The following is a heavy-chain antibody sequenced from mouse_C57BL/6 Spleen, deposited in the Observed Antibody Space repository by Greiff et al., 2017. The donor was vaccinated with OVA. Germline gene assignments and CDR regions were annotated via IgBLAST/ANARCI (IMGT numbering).Heavy chain of an antibody. J-gene: IGHJ1*03. CDR3: ARSKPLYYYGSSYDWYFDV. V-gene: IGHV1-7*01. CDR2: INPSSGYT. Sequence: VQLVESGAELAKPGASVKLSCKASGYTFTSYWMHWVKQRPGQGLEWIGYINPSSGYTKYNQKFKDKATLTADKSSSTAYMQLSSLTYEDSAVYYCARSKPLYYYGSSYDWYFDVWGTGTTVTVSS. D-gene: IGHD1-1*01. CDR1: GYTFTSYW.